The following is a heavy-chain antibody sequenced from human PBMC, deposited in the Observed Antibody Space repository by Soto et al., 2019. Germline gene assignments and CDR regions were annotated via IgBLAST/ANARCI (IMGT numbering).Heavy chain of an antibody. J-gene: IGHJ4*02. CDR2: IYYSGST. CDR3: ARAGGTIFGVVIPFDY. D-gene: IGHD3-3*01. CDR1: GGSISSYY. Sequence: PSETLSLTCTVSGGSISSYYWSWIRQPPGKGLEWIGYIYYSGSTNYNPSLKSRVTISVDTSKNQFSLKLSSVTAADTAVYYCARAGGTIFGVVIPFDYWGQGTLVTVSS. V-gene: IGHV4-59*01.